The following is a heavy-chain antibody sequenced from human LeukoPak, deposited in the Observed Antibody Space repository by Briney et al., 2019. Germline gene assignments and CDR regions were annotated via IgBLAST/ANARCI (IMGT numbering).Heavy chain of an antibody. CDR1: GGSFSGYY. Sequence: PSETLSLTCAVYGGSFSGYYWSWIRQPPGKGLEWIGYIYNSESTNYNSSLESRVTMSADTSKNQLYLKLSSVTAADTAIYYCARFHSGPSGWYVLWYFDLWGRGTLVTVSS. CDR3: ARFHSGPSGWYVLWYFDL. V-gene: IGHV4-4*09. CDR2: IYNSEST. D-gene: IGHD6-19*01. J-gene: IGHJ2*01.